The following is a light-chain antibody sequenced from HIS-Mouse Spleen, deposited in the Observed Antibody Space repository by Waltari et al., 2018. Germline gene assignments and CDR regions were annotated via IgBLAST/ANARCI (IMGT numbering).Light chain of an antibody. CDR2: GKN. J-gene: IGLJ2*01. CDR1: XRXSYX. Sequence: SSELTXDPXXSVXXGQTVRXXXQGXXRXSYXXXWYPQKPGQAPVLVSYGKNNRPSGLPDRFSGSSSGNTASLAITGAQAEDEADYYCNSRDSSGNHVVFGGGTKLTVL. CDR3: NSRDSSGNHVV. V-gene: IGLV3-19*01.